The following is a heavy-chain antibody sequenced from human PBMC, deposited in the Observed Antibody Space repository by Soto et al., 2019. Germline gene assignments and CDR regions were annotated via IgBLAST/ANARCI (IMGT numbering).Heavy chain of an antibody. D-gene: IGHD2-21*01. Sequence: QVQLVESGGGVVQPGKSLRLSCAASGFTFSSYAMHWARQAPGKGLEWVTVISIRGGDEYYAESVRGRFTISRDDSKNPLYRKRNSRRVEHRAVYYCGGGKIFPRHHLDHGGQEPLFPFSS. J-gene: IGHJ4*02. CDR2: ISIRGGDE. CDR3: GGGKIFPRHHLDH. CDR1: GFTFSSYA. V-gene: IGHV3-30*03.